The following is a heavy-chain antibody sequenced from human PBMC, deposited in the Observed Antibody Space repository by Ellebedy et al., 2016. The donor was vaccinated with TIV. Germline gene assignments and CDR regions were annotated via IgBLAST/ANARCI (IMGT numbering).Heavy chain of an antibody. V-gene: IGHV3-48*01. J-gene: IGHJ4*02. D-gene: IGHD3-3*01. CDR2: ISSSSSTI. CDR1: GFTFSSYS. Sequence: GESLKISXAASGFTFSSYSMNWVRQAPGKGLEWVSYISSSSSTIYYADSVKGRFTISRDNAKNSLYLQMNSLRAEDTAVYYCARGPRITIFGVVIAEVSIDYWGQGTLVTVSS. CDR3: ARGPRITIFGVVIAEVSIDY.